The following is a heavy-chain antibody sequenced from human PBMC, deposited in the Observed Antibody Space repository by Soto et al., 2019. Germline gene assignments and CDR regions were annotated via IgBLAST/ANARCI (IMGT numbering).Heavy chain of an antibody. CDR2: IYYSGRT. CDR1: GGSISSGGYY. CDR3: AGYSSSFSRFDY. V-gene: IGHV4-31*03. D-gene: IGHD6-13*01. Sequence: QVQLQESGPGLVKPSQTLSLTCTVAGGSISSGGYYWSWIRQHPGKGLEWIGYIYYSGRTYYNPSLRSRVTISVDTSKNQFSLKLTSVTAADTAVYYCAGYSSSFSRFDYCGQGTLVTVSS. J-gene: IGHJ4*02.